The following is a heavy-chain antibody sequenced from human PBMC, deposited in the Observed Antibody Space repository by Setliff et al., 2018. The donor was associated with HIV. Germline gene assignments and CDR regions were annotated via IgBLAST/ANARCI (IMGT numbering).Heavy chain of an antibody. J-gene: IGHJ3*02. CDR3: ARLRVAIFGVMMTDDAFDI. Sequence: SETLSLTCAVFGGSISGNHCWSWVRQPPGKGLEWSGDISHSGRTNYNPSLKSRVTMSVDKSKNEFSLKLSSVNAADTAVYYCARLRVAIFGVMMTDDAFDIWGQGTMVTVSS. CDR2: ISHSGRT. CDR1: GGSISGNHC. D-gene: IGHD3-3*01. V-gene: IGHV4-4*02.